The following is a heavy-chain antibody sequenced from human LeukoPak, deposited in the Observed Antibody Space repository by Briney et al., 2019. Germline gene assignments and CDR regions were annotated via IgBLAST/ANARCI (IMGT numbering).Heavy chain of an antibody. Sequence: PGGSLRLSCAASGFTFSAYWMHWVRQAPGKGLVWVSRVESDGSSTNYAGSVQGRFTISRDNAKNTLYLHMNSLKAEETAMYYCGRLDGGNYWGQGTL. CDR1: GFTFSAYW. CDR3: GRLDGGNY. CDR2: VESDGSST. V-gene: IGHV3-74*01. J-gene: IGHJ4*02. D-gene: IGHD3-16*01.